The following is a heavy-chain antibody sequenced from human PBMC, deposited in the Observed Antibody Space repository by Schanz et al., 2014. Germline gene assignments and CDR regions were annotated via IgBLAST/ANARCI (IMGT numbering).Heavy chain of an antibody. J-gene: IGHJ6*02. D-gene: IGHD2-15*01. V-gene: IGHV3-23*01. CDR3: AKGMGYCSGGTCYDYYYYGLDV. CDR1: GFTVSSNH. Sequence: VQLLQFGGGVVQPGRSLRLSCAVSGFTVSSNHMSWVRQAPGKGLEWVSAISGSGGSTYYADSVKGRFTISRDNSENTLYLQMNSLSADDTAVFYCAKGMGYCSGGTCYDYYYYGLDVWGQGTTVTVSS. CDR2: ISGSGGST.